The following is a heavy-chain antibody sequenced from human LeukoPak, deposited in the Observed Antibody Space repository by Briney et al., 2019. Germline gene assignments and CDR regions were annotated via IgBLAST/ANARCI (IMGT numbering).Heavy chain of an antibody. D-gene: IGHD3-3*01. CDR3: AREDFPYYYYYYMDV. CDR1: GGTFSSYA. J-gene: IGHJ6*03. CDR2: IIPIFGTA. V-gene: IGHV1-69*05. Sequence: SVKVSCKASGGTFSSYAISWVRQAPGQGLEWMGRIIPIFGTANYAQKFQGRVTITTDESTSTAYMELSSLRSEDTAVYYRAREDFPYYYYYYMDVWGKGTTVTVSS.